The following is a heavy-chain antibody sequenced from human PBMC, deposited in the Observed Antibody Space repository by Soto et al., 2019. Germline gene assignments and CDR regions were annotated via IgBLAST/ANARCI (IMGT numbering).Heavy chain of an antibody. CDR2: IRDRAYNYAT. CDR1: GFVFKDSS. J-gene: IGHJ4*02. D-gene: IGHD3-10*01. CDR3: TRLISAAQDY. V-gene: IGHV3-73*01. Sequence: EVLLVESGGGLVQPGGSLKLSCAASGFVFKDSSIHWVRQASGKGLEWIGRIRDRAYNYATAYAASVKGRFTISRDDSNNMAYLRMNGLETEDTAIYYCTRLISAAQDYWGQGTLVTVSS.